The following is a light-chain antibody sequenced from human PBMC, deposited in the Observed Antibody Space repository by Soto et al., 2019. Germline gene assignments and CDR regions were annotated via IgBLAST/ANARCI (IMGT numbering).Light chain of an antibody. V-gene: IGKV1-12*01. CDR2: SAT. CDR1: QGISTW. J-gene: IGKJ4*01. Sequence: DIQMSQSPSSVSASVGDRVTITCRASQGISTWLAWYQQKPGKAPKLLIYSATRLESGIPSSFSGSGSGTDFTLTIASLQPEDFATYYCQQASSFPLTFGGGTKVEIK. CDR3: QQASSFPLT.